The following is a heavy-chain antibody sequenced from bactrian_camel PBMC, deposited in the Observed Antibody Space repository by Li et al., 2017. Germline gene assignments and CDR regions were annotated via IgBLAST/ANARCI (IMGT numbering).Heavy chain of an antibody. V-gene: IGHV3S40*01. J-gene: IGHJ4*01. CDR1: GFTFSRYG. Sequence: VQLVESGGGLVQPGGSLRLSCEGSGFTFSRYGMSWVRQAPGKGLDWVSHIDSNGASTYYTDSVKGRFTISRDNAKNTVYLQLNNLKTEDMAMYYCANTVFGSPYYWGQGTQVTVS. CDR3: ANTVFGSPYY. CDR2: IDSNGAST. D-gene: IGHD6*01.